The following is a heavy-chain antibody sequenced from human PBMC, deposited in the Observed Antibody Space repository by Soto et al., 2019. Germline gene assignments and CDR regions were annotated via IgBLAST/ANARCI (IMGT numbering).Heavy chain of an antibody. Sequence: PSETLSLTCSVSGGSADSGSYYWHWIRQPPGKGLEWIGHIYYSGSTNYNPSLKIRVTISLDTSKYQFSLKLNSVTAADTAVYYCFRSQGYWGPGTLVTVSS. CDR2: IYYSGST. CDR1: GGSADSGSYY. J-gene: IGHJ4*02. CDR3: FRSQGY. V-gene: IGHV4-61*01.